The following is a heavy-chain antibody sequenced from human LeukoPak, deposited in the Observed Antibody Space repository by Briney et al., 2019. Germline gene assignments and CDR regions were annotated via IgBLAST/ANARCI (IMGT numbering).Heavy chain of an antibody. Sequence: GASVEVSCKASGYTFTSYYIHWVRQAPGQGLEWMGIINASGGSTSYAQKFQGRVTITRDTSASTAYMELSSLRSEDTAVYYCARMKGYCSSTSCYAYYYYGMDVWGQGTTVTVSS. D-gene: IGHD2-2*01. J-gene: IGHJ6*02. CDR1: GYTFTSYY. V-gene: IGHV1-46*01. CDR3: ARMKGYCSSTSCYAYYYYGMDV. CDR2: INASGGST.